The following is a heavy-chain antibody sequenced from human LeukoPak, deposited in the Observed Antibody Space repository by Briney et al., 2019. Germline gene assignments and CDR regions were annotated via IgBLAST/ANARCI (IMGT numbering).Heavy chain of an antibody. CDR1: GYIFTSYG. Sequence: ASVKVSCKATGYIFTSYGISWVRQAPGQGLERMGWISAYNGNTNYAQKLQGRVTMTTDTSTSTAYMELRSLRSDDTAVYYCARHDYGDYESIGWGQGTLVTVSS. J-gene: IGHJ4*02. D-gene: IGHD4-17*01. V-gene: IGHV1-18*01. CDR3: ARHDYGDYESIG. CDR2: ISAYNGNT.